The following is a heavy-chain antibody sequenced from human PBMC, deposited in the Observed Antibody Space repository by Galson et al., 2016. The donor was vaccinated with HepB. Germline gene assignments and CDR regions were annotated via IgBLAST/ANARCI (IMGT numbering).Heavy chain of an antibody. Sequence: SLRLSCAVSGFSFSNSWMTWVRQTPEKGLEWVADINADGSWRAYMDSVKGRFTISRDNVNNLLYLQMSGLRVEDTALYFCARDLAFGALDYWGQGALVTVSS. CDR3: ARDLAFGALDY. V-gene: IGHV3-7*01. D-gene: IGHD3-10*01. J-gene: IGHJ4*02. CDR1: GFSFSNSW. CDR2: INADGSWR.